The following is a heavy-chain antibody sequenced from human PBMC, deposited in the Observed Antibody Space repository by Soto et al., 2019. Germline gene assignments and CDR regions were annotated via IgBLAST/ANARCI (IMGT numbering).Heavy chain of an antibody. V-gene: IGHV3-23*01. Sequence: EVQLLESGGGLVQPGGSLRLSCAASGFTFRSYAMSWVRQAPGKGLEWVSAISGSGGSTYYADSVKGRFTISRDNSKNTLYLQMNSLRAEDTAVYYCANIVGATTKDFQHWGQGTLVTVSS. J-gene: IGHJ1*01. CDR1: GFTFRSYA. CDR2: ISGSGGST. CDR3: ANIVGATTKDFQH. D-gene: IGHD1-26*01.